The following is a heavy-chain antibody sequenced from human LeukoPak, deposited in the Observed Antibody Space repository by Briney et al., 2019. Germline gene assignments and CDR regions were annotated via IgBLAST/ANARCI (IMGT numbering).Heavy chain of an antibody. CDR3: ARHEESTIFSWFDP. CDR2: IYYSGST. Sequence: SETLSLTCTVSGGSISSSSYYWGWIRQPPGKGLEWIGSIYYSGSTYYNPSLKSRVTISVDTSKNQFSLKLSSVTAADTAVYYCARHEESTIFSWFDPWGQGTLVTVSS. CDR1: GGSISSSSYY. V-gene: IGHV4-39*01. J-gene: IGHJ5*02. D-gene: IGHD5/OR15-5a*01.